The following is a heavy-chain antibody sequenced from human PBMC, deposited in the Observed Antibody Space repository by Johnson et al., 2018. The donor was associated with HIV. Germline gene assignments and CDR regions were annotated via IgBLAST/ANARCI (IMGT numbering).Heavy chain of an antibody. Sequence: VESGGGLVQPGRSLILSCAASGFTFNDYAMHWVRQAPGKGLEWVSGINWNGGSTGYADSVKGRFTISRDNAKNMVYLQMNSLRPEDTAVYYCARDGRDLVTRGSFDVWGQGTVVTVSS. CDR2: INWNGGST. D-gene: IGHD3-9*01. CDR1: GFTFNDYA. V-gene: IGHV3-9*01. CDR3: ARDGRDLVTRGSFDV. J-gene: IGHJ3*01.